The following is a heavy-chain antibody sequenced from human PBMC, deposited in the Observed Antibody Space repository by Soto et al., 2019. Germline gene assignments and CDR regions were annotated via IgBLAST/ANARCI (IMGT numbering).Heavy chain of an antibody. CDR1: GFTLSSYA. V-gene: IGHV3-23*01. CDR2: ISVSDTST. CDR3: AKRRDYYYYYMDV. J-gene: IGHJ6*03. Sequence: GGSLRLSCAASGFTLSSYAMSWVRQAPGKGLEWVSTISVSDTSTYYADSVKGRFTISRDNSKNMLYLQMNSLRAEDTAIYYCAKRRDYYYYYMDVWGKGTTVTVS.